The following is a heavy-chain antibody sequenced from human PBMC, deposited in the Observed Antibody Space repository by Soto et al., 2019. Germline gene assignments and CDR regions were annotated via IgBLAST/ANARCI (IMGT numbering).Heavy chain of an antibody. CDR3: TIEGAYPGPDFDY. Sequence: GSLRLACAASGFTFSDRYMDWVRQAPGKGLEWVGRTKDKANSYTTEYAASVKGRFTISRDDSRNSVYLQMNSLKTDDTAVYYCTIEGAYPGPDFDYWGQGTLVTVSS. CDR1: GFTFSDRY. J-gene: IGHJ4*02. CDR2: TKDKANSYTT. D-gene: IGHD3-16*01. V-gene: IGHV3-72*01.